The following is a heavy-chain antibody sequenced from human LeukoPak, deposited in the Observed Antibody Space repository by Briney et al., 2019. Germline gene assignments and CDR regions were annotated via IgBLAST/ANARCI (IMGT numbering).Heavy chain of an antibody. CDR1: GGSISNGDYY. V-gene: IGHV4-39*01. D-gene: IGHD6-19*01. CDR3: ARAGYSSGWYDYFDY. J-gene: IGHJ4*02. Sequence: SETLSLTCTVSGGSISNGDYYWTWIRQPPGKGLEWIGSINYGGFTYYSASLKSRVTMSVDTSKNQFSLNLSSVTAADTAVYYCARAGYSSGWYDYFDYWGQGTLVTVSS. CDR2: INYGGFT.